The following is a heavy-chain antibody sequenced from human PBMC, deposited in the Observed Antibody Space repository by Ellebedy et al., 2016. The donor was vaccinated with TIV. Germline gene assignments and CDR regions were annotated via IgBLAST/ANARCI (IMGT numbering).Heavy chain of an antibody. Sequence: AASVKVSCKASGVSFSDHGVNWVRQAPGQGLEWMGGIIPIIGTANYAKKFKGRITITADESTTTQYMELRRLSSEDTAVYYGARGGGHNWNDAYHFDYWGQGTLVAVSS. CDR2: IIPIIGTA. CDR3: ARGGGHNWNDAYHFDY. CDR1: GVSFSDHG. V-gene: IGHV1-69*13. J-gene: IGHJ4*02. D-gene: IGHD1-20*01.